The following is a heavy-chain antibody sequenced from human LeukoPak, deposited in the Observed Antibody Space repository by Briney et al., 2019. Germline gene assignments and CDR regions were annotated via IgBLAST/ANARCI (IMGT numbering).Heavy chain of an antibody. Sequence: GASLTLSCAASGFTFSSHAMSCVRHAPGKGLEGVSAISGSGGNTYYADSVKGRFTISRDNSKNTLYLQMNSLRAEDTAVYYCAKVYEEVLVLEPFDPWGQGTLVTVSS. CDR3: AKVYEEVLVLEPFDP. D-gene: IGHD1-1*01. J-gene: IGHJ5*02. V-gene: IGHV3-23*01. CDR1: GFTFSSHA. CDR2: ISGSGGNT.